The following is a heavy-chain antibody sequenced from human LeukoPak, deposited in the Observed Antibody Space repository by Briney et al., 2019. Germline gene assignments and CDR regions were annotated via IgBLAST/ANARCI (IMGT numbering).Heavy chain of an antibody. J-gene: IGHJ4*02. CDR3: TTVGYSYGRIFDY. CDR1: GFTFDDYA. Sequence: GGSLRLSCAASGFTFDDYAMHWVRQASGKGLEWVGRIRSKANSYATAYAASVKGRFTISRDDSKNTAYLQMNSLKTEDTAVYYCTTVGYSYGRIFDYWGQGTLVTVSS. V-gene: IGHV3-73*01. D-gene: IGHD5-18*01. CDR2: IRSKANSYAT.